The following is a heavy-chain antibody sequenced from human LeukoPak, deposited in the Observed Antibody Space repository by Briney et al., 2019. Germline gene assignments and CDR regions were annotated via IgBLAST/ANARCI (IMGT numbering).Heavy chain of an antibody. D-gene: IGHD6-25*01. Sequence: SGGSLRLSCAASGFSFTRHSMNWVRQAPGKGLELISSINPNSDYTYYADSVKGRFTISRDNAKNSLYLQMNSLRAEETAVYYCVRDGGYASPHYWGQGTLVTVSS. CDR2: INPNSDYT. CDR1: GFSFTRHS. CDR3: VRDGGYASPHY. V-gene: IGHV3-21*01. J-gene: IGHJ4*02.